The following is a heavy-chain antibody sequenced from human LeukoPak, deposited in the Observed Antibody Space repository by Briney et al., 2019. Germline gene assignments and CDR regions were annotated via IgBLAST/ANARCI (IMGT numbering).Heavy chain of an antibody. CDR1: GYTFSSYA. CDR3: ARGAHYYYDSSGYSYGDDY. D-gene: IGHD3-22*01. Sequence: PGGSLRLSCAASGYTFSSYAMHWVRQAPGKGLEWVAVISYDGSNKYYADSVKGRFTISRDNAKNSLYLQLNSLRAEDTAVYYCARGAHYYYDSSGYSYGDDYWGQGTLVTVSS. V-gene: IGHV3-30*04. CDR2: ISYDGSNK. J-gene: IGHJ4*02.